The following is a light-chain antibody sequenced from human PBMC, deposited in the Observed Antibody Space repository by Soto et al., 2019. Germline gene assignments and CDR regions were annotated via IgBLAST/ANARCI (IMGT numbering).Light chain of an antibody. Sequence: QSALTQPASVSGSLRQSITISCTGTSSDVGAYNYVSWYQQHPGKAPNLMIYEVSKRPSGVSNRFSGSKSGNTASLTISGLQAEDEADYYCNSYRSDSTLVFGGGTKLTVL. CDR3: NSYRSDSTLV. CDR1: SSDVGAYNY. CDR2: EVS. J-gene: IGLJ2*01. V-gene: IGLV2-14*03.